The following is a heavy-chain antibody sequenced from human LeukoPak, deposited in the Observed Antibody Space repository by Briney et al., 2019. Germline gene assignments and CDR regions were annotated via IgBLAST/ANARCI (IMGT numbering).Heavy chain of an antibody. J-gene: IGHJ3*02. D-gene: IGHD1-1*01. CDR3: VKDMEGGTWARARDI. CDR2: NRTEGGSI. CDR1: RFTSSAYV. Sequence: GSPRLSCSASRFTSSAYVMHWVREAPGTGLGYVSVNRTEGGSIYYADSVKGRFTISRDNSKNTLYLQMKSLRAEDTAIYYCVKDMEGGTWARARDIWGQGTMVTVSS. V-gene: IGHV3-64D*06.